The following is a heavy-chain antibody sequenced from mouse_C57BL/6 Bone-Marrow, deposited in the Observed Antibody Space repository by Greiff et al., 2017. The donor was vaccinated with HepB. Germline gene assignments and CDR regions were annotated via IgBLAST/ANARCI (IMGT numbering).Heavy chain of an antibody. CDR1: GYAFSSYW. J-gene: IGHJ4*01. D-gene: IGHD4-1*01. CDR3: ASELGPGAMDY. Sequence: VQLVESGAELVKPGASVKISCKASGYAFSSYWMNWVKQRPGKGLEWIGQIYPGDGDTNYNGKFKGKATLTADKSSSTAYMQLSSLTSEDSAVYFCASELGPGAMDYWGQGTSVTVSS. V-gene: IGHV1-80*01. CDR2: IYPGDGDT.